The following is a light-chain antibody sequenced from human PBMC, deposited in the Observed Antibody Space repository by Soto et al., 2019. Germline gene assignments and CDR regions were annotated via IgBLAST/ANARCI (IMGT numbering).Light chain of an antibody. CDR2: DVN. V-gene: IGLV2-14*03. CDR1: SGDVGAFNH. CDR3: SSISTISTFA. J-gene: IGLJ2*01. Sequence: QSALTQPASVSGSPGQSIAISCTGTSGDVGAFNHVSWYQQHPGEAPKLLIYDVNNRPSGVSDRFSGSKSGNTASLTISGLQADDEADYYCSSISTISTFAFGGGTKVTVL.